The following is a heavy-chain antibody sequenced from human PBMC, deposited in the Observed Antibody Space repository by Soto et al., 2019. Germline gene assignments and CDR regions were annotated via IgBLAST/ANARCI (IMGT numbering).Heavy chain of an antibody. V-gene: IGHV5-10-1*01. D-gene: IGHD2-15*01. CDR2: IDTSYSYS. CDR3: ARHCSSSSCSQLYGMDV. Sequence: GEALKISCEGCGYSFTEYWIIWVRQVPGKGLEWMGRIDTSYSYSHYSLSFQGHVTISVDKSSSTGYLQWSSLKASDTAMYYCARHCSSSSCSQLYGMDVWGQGTTVTVSS. J-gene: IGHJ6*02. CDR1: GYSFTEYW.